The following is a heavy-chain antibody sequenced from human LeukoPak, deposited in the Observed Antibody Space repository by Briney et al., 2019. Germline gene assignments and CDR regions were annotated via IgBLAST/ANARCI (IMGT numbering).Heavy chain of an antibody. Sequence: ASVKVSCKASGYTFTGYYMHWVRQAPGQGLEWMGWINPNSGGTNYAQKLQGRVTMTTDTSTSTAYMELRSLRSDDTAVYYCARVPAPQYYDFWSGYYVGGGGHAFDIWGQGTMVTVSS. CDR1: GYTFTGYY. CDR3: ARVPAPQYYDFWSGYYVGGGGHAFDI. V-gene: IGHV1-2*02. D-gene: IGHD3-3*01. CDR2: INPNSGGT. J-gene: IGHJ3*02.